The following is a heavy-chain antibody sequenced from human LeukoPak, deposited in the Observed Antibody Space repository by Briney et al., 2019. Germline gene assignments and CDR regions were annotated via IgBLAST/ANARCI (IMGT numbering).Heavy chain of an antibody. J-gene: IGHJ5*02. Sequence: SETLSLTCAVYGGSFSGYYWSWIRQPPGKGLEWIGEINHSGSTNYNPSLKSRVTISVDTSKNQFSLKLSPVTAADTAVYYCARGAFFGLRYFVDPWGQGTLVTVSS. CDR3: ARGAFFGLRYFVDP. D-gene: IGHD3-9*01. CDR1: GGSFSGYY. V-gene: IGHV4-34*01. CDR2: INHSGST.